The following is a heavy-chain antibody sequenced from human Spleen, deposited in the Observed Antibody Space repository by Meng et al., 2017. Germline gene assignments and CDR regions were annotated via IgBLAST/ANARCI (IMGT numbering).Heavy chain of an antibody. Sequence: SVKVSCKASGYTFSSYGVSWVKQAPGQGLEWMGWISAYNGNTDSAQKFQGRVTMTTDTSTSTAYMELRSLRSDDTAVYYCARERGGRFAYGMDVWGQGTTVTFSS. CDR2: ISAYNGNT. D-gene: IGHD3-3*01. V-gene: IGHV1-18*01. J-gene: IGHJ6*02. CDR1: GYTFSSYG. CDR3: ARERGGRFAYGMDV.